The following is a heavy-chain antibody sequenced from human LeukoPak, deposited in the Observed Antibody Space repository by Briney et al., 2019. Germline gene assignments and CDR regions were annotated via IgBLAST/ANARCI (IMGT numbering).Heavy chain of an antibody. Sequence: GSLRLSCAASGFTFSSYAMSWVRQAPGKGLERVSVISGSGGSTYYADSVKGRFTISRDNSKNTLYLQMNSLTAEDTAVYYCAKGDTMILHYWGQGTLVTVSS. V-gene: IGHV3-23*01. J-gene: IGHJ4*02. CDR3: AKGDTMILHY. CDR1: GFTFSSYA. D-gene: IGHD3-22*01. CDR2: ISGSGGST.